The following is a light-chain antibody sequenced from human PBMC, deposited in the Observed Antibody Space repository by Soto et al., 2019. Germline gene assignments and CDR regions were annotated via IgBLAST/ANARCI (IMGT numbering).Light chain of an antibody. Sequence: DIQMTQSPSTLSASVGDRVTITCRASQSISSYLNWYQQKPGKAPKLLIYAASSLQSGVPSRFSGSGSGTDFTLTISSLRPEDFATYFCQQSYTTPLTFGGGTKGDIK. J-gene: IGKJ4*01. V-gene: IGKV1-39*01. CDR2: AAS. CDR1: QSISSY. CDR3: QQSYTTPLT.